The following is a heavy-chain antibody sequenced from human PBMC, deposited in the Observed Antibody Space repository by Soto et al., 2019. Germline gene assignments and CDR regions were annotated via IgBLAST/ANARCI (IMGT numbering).Heavy chain of an antibody. Sequence: QVQLVQSGAEVKKPGASVKVSCKASGYTFTSYGISWVRQAPGQGLEWMGWISAYNGNTNYAQKLQGRVTMTTDTSTSTAYMELRSLRSDDTAVYYCARDPQTYYDFWCCYFDYWGQRTLVTVSS. J-gene: IGHJ4*02. CDR2: ISAYNGNT. D-gene: IGHD3-3*01. CDR1: GYTFTSYG. V-gene: IGHV1-18*01. CDR3: ARDPQTYYDFWCCYFDY.